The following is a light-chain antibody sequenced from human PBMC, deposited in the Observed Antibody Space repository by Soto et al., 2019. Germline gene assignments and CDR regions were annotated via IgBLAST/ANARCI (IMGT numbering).Light chain of an antibody. V-gene: IGKV4-1*01. CDR2: WAS. Sequence: DIVMTQSPDSLDVSLGERATINCKSSQSVSYSSNNKNYLSWHQQKPGQPPKVLIYWASTRVSGVPDRFSGSGSGTDFTLTISSLQAEDVAVYYCQQYFSTPYTFGQGTKLEIK. CDR1: QSVSYSSNNKNY. J-gene: IGKJ2*01. CDR3: QQYFSTPYT.